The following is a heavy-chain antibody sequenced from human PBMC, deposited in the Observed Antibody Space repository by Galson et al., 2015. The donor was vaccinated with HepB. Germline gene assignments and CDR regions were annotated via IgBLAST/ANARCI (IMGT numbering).Heavy chain of an antibody. V-gene: IGHV1-18*01. CDR2: ISAYNGNT. Sequence: SVKVSCKASGYTFTSYGISWVRQAPGQGLEWMGWISAYNGNTNYAQKLQGRVTMTTDTSTSTAYMELRSLRSDDTAVYYCARDPPYSSDKKRNDYWGQGTLVTVSS. CDR3: ARDPPYSSDKKRNDY. J-gene: IGHJ4*02. D-gene: IGHD6-25*01. CDR1: GYTFTSYG.